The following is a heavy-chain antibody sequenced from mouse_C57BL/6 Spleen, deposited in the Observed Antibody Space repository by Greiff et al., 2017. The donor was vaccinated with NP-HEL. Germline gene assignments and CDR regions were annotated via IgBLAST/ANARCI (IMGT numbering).Heavy chain of an antibody. D-gene: IGHD1-1*01. V-gene: IGHV5-4*01. CDR1: GFTFSSYA. Sequence: EVKVVESGGGLVKPGGSLKLSCAASGFTFSSYAMSWVRQTPEKRLEWVATISDGGSYTYYPDNVKGRFTISRDNAKNNLYLQMSHLKSEDTAMYYCEREGGTTVVGEGWFAYWGQGTLVTVSA. CDR3: EREGGTTVVGEGWFAY. J-gene: IGHJ3*01. CDR2: ISDGGSYT.